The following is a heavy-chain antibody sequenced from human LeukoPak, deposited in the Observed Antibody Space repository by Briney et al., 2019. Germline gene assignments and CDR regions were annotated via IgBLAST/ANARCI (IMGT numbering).Heavy chain of an antibody. Sequence: ASVKVSCKASGFTFTSSAVQWVRQARGQRLEWIGWIVVGSGNTTYAQKFQERVTITRDMSTSTAYMELSSLRSEDTAVYYCAASRYSGSYYFAYGMDVWGQGTTVTVSS. D-gene: IGHD1-26*01. V-gene: IGHV1-58*01. CDR2: IVVGSGNT. CDR1: GFTFTSSA. J-gene: IGHJ6*02. CDR3: AASRYSGSYYFAYGMDV.